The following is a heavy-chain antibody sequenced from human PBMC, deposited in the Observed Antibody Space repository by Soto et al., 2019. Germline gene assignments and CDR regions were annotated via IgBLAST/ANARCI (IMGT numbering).Heavy chain of an antibody. V-gene: IGHV4-59*08. Sequence: PSETLSLTCTVSGGSISSYYWSWIRQPPGKGLEWIGYIYYSGSTNYNPSLKSRVTISVDTSKNQFSLKLSSVTAADTAVYYCARHILLGYCSSTSCINWFDPWGQGTLVTVSS. CDR2: IYYSGST. D-gene: IGHD2-2*01. J-gene: IGHJ5*02. CDR1: GGSISSYY. CDR3: ARHILLGYCSSTSCINWFDP.